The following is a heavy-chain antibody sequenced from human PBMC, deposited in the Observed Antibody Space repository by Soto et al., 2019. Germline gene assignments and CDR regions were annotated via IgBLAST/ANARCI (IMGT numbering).Heavy chain of an antibody. CDR3: ARGSGGPRFDY. CDR2: IYYSGST. Sequence: SQPQSLTYTVAGGPIRNLYWRRIRQPPGKGLEWIGYIYYSGSTYYNPSLKSRVTISVDTSKNQFSLKLSSVTAADTAVYYCARGSGGPRFDYWGQGTLVTVSS. J-gene: IGHJ4*02. D-gene: IGHD3-16*01. V-gene: IGHV4-59*06. CDR1: GGPIRNLY.